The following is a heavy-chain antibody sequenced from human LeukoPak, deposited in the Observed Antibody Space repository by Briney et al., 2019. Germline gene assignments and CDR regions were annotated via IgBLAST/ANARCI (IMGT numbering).Heavy chain of an antibody. J-gene: IGHJ3*01. V-gene: IGHV4-59*02. D-gene: IGHD3-10*01. Sequence: TSETLSLTCTVSGGSVTNYYWSWIRQAPGKGLEWIGYVYYSGSTNYNPSLKSRVIISVDTSNNQFSRDLSTVTAGDTALYYCARLGCVIANSPRRNAFDLWGQGTKVTVSP. CDR2: VYYSGST. CDR1: GGSVTNYY. CDR3: ARLGCVIANSPRRNAFDL.